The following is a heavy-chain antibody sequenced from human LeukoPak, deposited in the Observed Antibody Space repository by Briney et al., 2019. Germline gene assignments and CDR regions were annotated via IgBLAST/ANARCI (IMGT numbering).Heavy chain of an antibody. CDR3: AGNYGPYYFDY. D-gene: IGHD3-10*01. J-gene: IGHJ4*02. V-gene: IGHV3-33*01. CDR2: KWYEGSNK. Sequence: GGSVRLFCAACGFIFSNYGMHCVRQASAKGLEWGAVKWYEGSNKYYADSAKGRFTISRDNSKNTLYLQMNSLRAEDTAVYYCAGNYGPYYFDYWGQGTLVTVSS. CDR1: GFIFSNYG.